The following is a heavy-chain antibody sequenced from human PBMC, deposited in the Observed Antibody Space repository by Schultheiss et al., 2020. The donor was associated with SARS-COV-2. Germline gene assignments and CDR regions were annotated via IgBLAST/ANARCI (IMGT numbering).Heavy chain of an antibody. J-gene: IGHJ1*01. CDR3: ARDIAAAGPAEYFQH. V-gene: IGHV4-59*12. Sequence: GSLRLSCTVSGGSISSYYWSWIRQPPGKGLEWIGYIYYSGSTNYNPSLKSRVTISVDTSKNQFSLKLSSVTAADTAVYYCARDIAAAGPAEYFQHWGQGTLVTVSS. D-gene: IGHD6-13*01. CDR2: IYYSGST. CDR1: GGSISSYY.